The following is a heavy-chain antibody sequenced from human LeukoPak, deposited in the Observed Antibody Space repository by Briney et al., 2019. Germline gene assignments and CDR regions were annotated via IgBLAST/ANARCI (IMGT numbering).Heavy chain of an antibody. Sequence: SETLSLTCTVSGGSISSGSYYWSWIRQPAGKGLEWIGRIYTSGSTNYNPSLKSRVTISVDTSKNQFSLKLSSVTAADTAVYYRARAPGGYDIWGQGTMVTVSS. CDR2: IYTSGST. CDR1: GGSISSGSYY. CDR3: ARAPGGYDI. J-gene: IGHJ3*02. V-gene: IGHV4-61*02. D-gene: IGHD3-16*01.